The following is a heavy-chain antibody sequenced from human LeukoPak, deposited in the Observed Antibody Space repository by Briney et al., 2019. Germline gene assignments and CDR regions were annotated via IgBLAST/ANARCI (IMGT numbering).Heavy chain of an antibody. CDR1: GFTFSRYW. Sequence: PGGSLRLSSAASGFTFSRYWMHWVRQAPGKGLVWVSRINTDGSSTSYADSVKGRFTISRDNAKNTLYLQMNSLRVEDTAVYYCTRGYPIFDYWGQGTLVTVSS. V-gene: IGHV3-74*01. CDR3: TRGYPIFDY. D-gene: IGHD3-16*02. J-gene: IGHJ4*02. CDR2: INTDGSST.